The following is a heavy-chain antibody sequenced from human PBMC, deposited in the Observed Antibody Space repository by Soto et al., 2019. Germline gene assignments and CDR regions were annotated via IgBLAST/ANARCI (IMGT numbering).Heavy chain of an antibody. V-gene: IGHV3-48*02. CDR3: ARSHITTIVVAYFDY. D-gene: IGHD3-22*01. CDR1: GFTFSTYS. CDR2: ISGSSSII. Sequence: EVQVVESGGGLVQPGGSLRLSCEASGFTFSTYSMNWVRQAPGKGLEWVSYISGSSSIIYYADSVKGRFTISRDNAKNSLYLQMNSLRDEDTAVYYCARSHITTIVVAYFDYWGQGSRVTVSS. J-gene: IGHJ4*02.